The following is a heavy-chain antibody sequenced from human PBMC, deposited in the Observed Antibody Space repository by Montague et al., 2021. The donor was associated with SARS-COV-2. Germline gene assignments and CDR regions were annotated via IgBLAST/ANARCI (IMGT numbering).Heavy chain of an antibody. V-gene: IGHV2-70*04. CDR3: ARSYYDILTAYYTPYDY. D-gene: IGHD3-9*01. Sequence: PALVKPTQTLTLTCTFSGFSLSTSGMRASWIRQPPGKALEWLARIDWXXXKFYSTSLKTRLTISKDTSKNQVVLTMTNMDPVDTATYYCARSYYDILTAYYTPYDYCVQGTLVTVSS. J-gene: IGHJ4*02. CDR2: IDWXXXK. CDR1: GFSLSTSGMR.